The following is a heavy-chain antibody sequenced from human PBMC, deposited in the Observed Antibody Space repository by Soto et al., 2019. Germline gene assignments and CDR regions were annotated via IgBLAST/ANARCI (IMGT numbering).Heavy chain of an antibody. CDR3: AKDLKEAGLKISGSYYPTHYYGMDV. CDR1: GFTFSSYG. D-gene: IGHD3-10*01. V-gene: IGHV3-30*18. Sequence: PGGSLRLSCAASGFTFSSYGMHWVRQAPGKGLEWVAVISYDGSNKYYADSVKGRFTISRDNSKNTLYLQMNSLRAEDTAVYYCAKDLKEAGLKISGSYYPTHYYGMDVWGQGTTVTVSS. CDR2: ISYDGSNK. J-gene: IGHJ6*02.